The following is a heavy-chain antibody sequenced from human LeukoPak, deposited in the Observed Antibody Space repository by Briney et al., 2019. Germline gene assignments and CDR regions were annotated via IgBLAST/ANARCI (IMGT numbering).Heavy chain of an antibody. CDR2: ISGDGGST. CDR3: AKDNMYSSSWHGVGYFEY. D-gene: IGHD6-13*01. Sequence: GGSLRLSCAASGFTFDDYAMHWVRQAPGKGLEWVSLISGDGGSTYYADSVKGRFTISRDNSKNSLYLQMNSLRTEDTALYYCAKDNMYSSSWHGVGYFEYRGQGAPFTVSS. V-gene: IGHV3-43*02. CDR1: GFTFDDYA. J-gene: IGHJ4*02.